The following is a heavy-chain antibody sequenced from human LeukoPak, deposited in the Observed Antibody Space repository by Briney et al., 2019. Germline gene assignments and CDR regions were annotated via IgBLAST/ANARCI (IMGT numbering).Heavy chain of an antibody. Sequence: GGSLRLSCAASGFTFSNAWMSWVSQAPGKGLERVGRIFSKAHGETTDYGAPVKGRFTISRDDSKNTVYLQVNSLKTEDTGMYYCVTYYDGSGDYWGRGTLVTVSS. CDR1: GFTFSNAW. CDR3: VTYYDGSGDY. J-gene: IGHJ4*02. D-gene: IGHD3-22*01. CDR2: IFSKAHGETT. V-gene: IGHV3-15*01.